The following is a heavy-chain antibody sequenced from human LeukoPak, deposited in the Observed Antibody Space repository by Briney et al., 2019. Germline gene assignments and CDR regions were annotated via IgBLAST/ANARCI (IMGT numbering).Heavy chain of an antibody. CDR1: GGSIRSYY. J-gene: IGHJ6*03. V-gene: IGHV4-59*01. D-gene: IGHD1-26*01. CDR3: TSGSYSFYYMDV. CDR2: LYYSGST. Sequence: SETLSLICTVSGGSIRSYYWSWIRQPPGKGLEWIGYLYYSGSTNYNPSLKSRVTISVDTFKNQFSLKLSSVTAADTAAYYRTSGSYSFYYMDVWGKGTTVTVSS.